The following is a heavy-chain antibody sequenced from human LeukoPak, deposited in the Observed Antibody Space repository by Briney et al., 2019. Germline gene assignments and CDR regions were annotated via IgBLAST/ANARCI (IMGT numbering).Heavy chain of an antibody. D-gene: IGHD3-3*01. CDR3: ARDRPGATYYDFWSGYWSCFDY. Sequence: ASVKVSCKASGYTFTSYGISWVRQAPGQGLEWMRWISAYNGNTNYAQKLQGRVTMTTDTSTSTAYMELRSLRSDDTAVYYCARDRPGATYYDFWSGYWSCFDYWGQGTLVTVSS. J-gene: IGHJ4*02. V-gene: IGHV1-18*01. CDR1: GYTFTSYG. CDR2: ISAYNGNT.